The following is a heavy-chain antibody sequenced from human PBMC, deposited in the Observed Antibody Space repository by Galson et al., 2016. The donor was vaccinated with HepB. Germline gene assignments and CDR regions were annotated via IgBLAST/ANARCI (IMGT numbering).Heavy chain of an antibody. CDR3: ARGDNGYFDK. V-gene: IGHV3-20*04. J-gene: IGHJ4*02. D-gene: IGHD2-8*01. CDR1: GFTFDDYG. CDR2: INWSGGST. Sequence: SLRLSCAASGFTFDDYGMTWVRQAPGKGLEWVSAINWSGGSTYYGDSVKGRFSISSDNAKNSLYLQMNSLRAGDTALYYCARGDNGYFDKWGQGTLVTVSS.